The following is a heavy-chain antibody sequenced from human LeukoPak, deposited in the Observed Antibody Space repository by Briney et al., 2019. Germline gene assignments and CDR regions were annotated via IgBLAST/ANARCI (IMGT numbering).Heavy chain of an antibody. V-gene: IGHV1-18*01. Sequence: APVKVSCKASGYTFTSYGISWVRQAPGQGLEWMGWISAYNGNTNYAQKLQGRVTMTTDTSTSTAYMELRSPRSDDTAVYYCARVEYGSGSYYEPNFDYWGQGTLVTVSS. CDR2: ISAYNGNT. CDR3: ARVEYGSGSYYEPNFDY. J-gene: IGHJ4*02. D-gene: IGHD3-10*01. CDR1: GYTFTSYG.